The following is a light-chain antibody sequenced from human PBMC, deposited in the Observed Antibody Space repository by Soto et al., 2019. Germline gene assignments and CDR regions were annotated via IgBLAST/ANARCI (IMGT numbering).Light chain of an antibody. V-gene: IGLV2-14*01. Sequence: QSALTQPASVSGSPGQSITISCTGTSNDVGGYKYVSWYQQNPGKAPKLMIYEVSNRPSGVSNRFSGSKSGNTASLTISGLQAEDEADYYCSSYTGSSTYVFGTGTKVTVL. CDR1: SNDVGGYKY. CDR3: SSYTGSSTYV. J-gene: IGLJ1*01. CDR2: EVS.